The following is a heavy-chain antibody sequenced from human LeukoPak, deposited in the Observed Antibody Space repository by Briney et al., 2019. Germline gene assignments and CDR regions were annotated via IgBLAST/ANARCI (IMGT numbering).Heavy chain of an antibody. V-gene: IGHV4-59*01. J-gene: IGHJ5*02. Sequence: SETLSLTCTVSGGSINSYYWSWIRQPPGEGLEWIGYIYYSGSTNYKPSLKSRVTISVDASKNQFSLKLSSVTAADTAVYYCARGGYYGSGNDFRFDPWGQGTLVTVSS. CDR2: IYYSGST. D-gene: IGHD3-10*01. CDR1: GGSINSYY. CDR3: ARGGYYGSGNDFRFDP.